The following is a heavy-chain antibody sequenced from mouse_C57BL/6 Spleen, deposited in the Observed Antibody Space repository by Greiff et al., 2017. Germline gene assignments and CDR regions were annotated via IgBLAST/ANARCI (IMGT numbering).Heavy chain of an antibody. CDR1: GFTFSDYG. J-gene: IGHJ2*01. D-gene: IGHD2-1*01. Sequence: EVKLVESGGGLVKPGGSLKLSCAASGFTFSDYGMHWVRQAPEKGLEWVAYISSGSSTIYYADTVKGRFPISRDNAKNTLFLQMTSLRSEDTTMCYCARGYYGIDYWGQGTTLTVSS. CDR3: ARGYYGIDY. CDR2: ISSGSSTI. V-gene: IGHV5-17*01.